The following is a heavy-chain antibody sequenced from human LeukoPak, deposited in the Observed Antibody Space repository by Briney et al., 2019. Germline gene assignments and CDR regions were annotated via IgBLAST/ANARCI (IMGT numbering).Heavy chain of an antibody. Sequence: PGGSLRLSCAASGFTFSSYWVSWVRQAPGKGLEWVANIKQDGSEKYYVDSVKGRFTISRDNAKNSLYLQMNSLRAEDTAVYYCAKDRNYYDSSGPGLGTWGQGTLVTVSS. CDR3: AKDRNYYDSSGPGLGT. CDR2: IKQDGSEK. CDR1: GFTFSSYW. J-gene: IGHJ5*02. D-gene: IGHD3-22*01. V-gene: IGHV3-7*01.